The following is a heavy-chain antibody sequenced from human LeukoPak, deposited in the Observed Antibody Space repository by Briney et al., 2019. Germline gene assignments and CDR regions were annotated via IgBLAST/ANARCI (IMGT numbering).Heavy chain of an antibody. D-gene: IGHD3-10*01. CDR1: GYTFTSYG. Sequence: GASVKVSCKASGYTFTSYGISWVRQAPGQGLEWMGWISAYNGNTNYAQKLQGRVTMTTDTSTSTAYMELRSLKSDDTAVYYCARDGHRRYYYDSGRYPSGDYWAQGTLVTVSS. CDR3: ARDGHRRYYYDSGRYPSGDY. CDR2: ISAYNGNT. J-gene: IGHJ4*02. V-gene: IGHV1-18*01.